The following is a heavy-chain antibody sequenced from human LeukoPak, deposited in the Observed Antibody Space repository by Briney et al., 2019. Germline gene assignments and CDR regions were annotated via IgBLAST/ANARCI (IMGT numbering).Heavy chain of an antibody. CDR3: ARQSRATGTLDS. CDR2: IYYSGST. J-gene: IGHJ5*01. D-gene: IGHD6-13*01. CDR1: GGSISSYY. Sequence: PSETLSLTCTVPGGSISSYYWSWIRQPPGKGLEWIGYIYYSGSTNYNPSLKSRVTISLDTSKNQFSLKLSSVTAADTAVYYCARQSRATGTLDSWGQGTLVTVSS. V-gene: IGHV4-59*08.